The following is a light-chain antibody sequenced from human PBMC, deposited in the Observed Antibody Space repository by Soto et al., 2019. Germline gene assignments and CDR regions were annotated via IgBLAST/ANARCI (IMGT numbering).Light chain of an antibody. J-gene: IGLJ1*01. CDR3: SSYTTSSTYV. CDR1: SNDVGGYNY. V-gene: IGLV2-14*01. Sequence: QSALTQPASVSGSPGQSITISCTGTSNDVGGYNYVSWYQQHLGKAPKLMIYEVSNRPSGISNRFSGSKSGNAASLTISGLQAEDEADYYCSSYTTSSTYVFGTGTTVTVL. CDR2: EVS.